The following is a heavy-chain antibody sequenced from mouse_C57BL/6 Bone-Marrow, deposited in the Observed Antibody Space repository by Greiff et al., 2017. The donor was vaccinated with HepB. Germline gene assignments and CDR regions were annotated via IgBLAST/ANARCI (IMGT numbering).Heavy chain of an antibody. Sequence: QVQLQQPGAELVRPGTSVKLSCKASGYTFTSYWMHWVKQRPGQGLEWIGVIDPSDSYTNYNQKFKGKATLTVDTSSSTAYMQLSSLTSEDSAVYYCAREDYDGYFDVWGTGTTVTVSS. CDR2: IDPSDSYT. D-gene: IGHD2-4*01. V-gene: IGHV1-59*01. CDR1: GYTFTSYW. J-gene: IGHJ1*03. CDR3: AREDYDGYFDV.